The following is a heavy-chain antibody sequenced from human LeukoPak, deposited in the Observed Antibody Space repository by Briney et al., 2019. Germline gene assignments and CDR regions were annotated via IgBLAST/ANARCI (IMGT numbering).Heavy chain of an antibody. CDR3: ASSKIVGATIFDY. CDR1: GFTVSSNY. Sequence: GGSLRLSCAASGFTVSSNYMSWVRQAPGMGLEWVSVIYSGGSTYYADSVKGRFTISRHNSKNTLYLQMNSLRAEDTAVYYCASSKIVGATIFDYWGQGTLVTISS. D-gene: IGHD1-26*01. CDR2: IYSGGST. J-gene: IGHJ4*02. V-gene: IGHV3-53*04.